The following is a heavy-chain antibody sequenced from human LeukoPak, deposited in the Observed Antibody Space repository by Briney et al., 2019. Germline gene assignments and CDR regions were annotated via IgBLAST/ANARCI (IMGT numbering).Heavy chain of an antibody. V-gene: IGHV4-30-4*01. CDR1: GGSITSADYY. D-gene: IGHD6-13*01. J-gene: IGHJ4*02. CDR2: IFCSGST. CDR3: ARLKPYSSTSAYYFDY. Sequence: PLQTLSLSCSVSGGSITSADYYWSWIRQPPGKCLEWIGYIFCSGSTDYNPSLKSRVTISVDTSKNQSSLRLTSVTAADTAVYYCARLKPYSSTSAYYFDYWGQGTLVTVSS.